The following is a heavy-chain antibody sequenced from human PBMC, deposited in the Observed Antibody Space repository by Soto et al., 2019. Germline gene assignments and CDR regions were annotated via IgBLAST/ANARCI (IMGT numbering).Heavy chain of an antibody. CDR3: STDPAMNYGDFLFAH. D-gene: IGHD4-17*01. CDR2: IIPIVDIA. J-gene: IGHJ4*02. CDR1: GDTFSNYV. V-gene: IGHV1-69*02. Sequence: QVQLVQSGPEVRRPGSSVKVSCNFSGDTFSNYVINWVRQAPGQGLEWIGRIIPIVDIAHSAERFQGRVTISADRTTSTAYLELPILTSEDTAVYYCSTDPAMNYGDFLFAHGGQGTRVIVSS.